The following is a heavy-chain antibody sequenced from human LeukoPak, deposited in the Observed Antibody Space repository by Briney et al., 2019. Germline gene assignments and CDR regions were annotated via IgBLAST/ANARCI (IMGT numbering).Heavy chain of an antibody. J-gene: IGHJ5*02. D-gene: IGHD5-18*01. CDR3: ARGAWNPTPRGRGYSYGYWFDP. CDR2: MNPNSGNT. CDR1: GYTFTSYD. V-gene: IGHV1-8*01. Sequence: GASVKVSCKASGYTFTSYDINWVRQATGQGLEWMGWMNPNSGNTGYAQKFQGRVTMTRNTSISTAYMELSSLRSEDTAVYYCARGAWNPTPRGRGYSYGYWFDPWGQGTLVTVSS.